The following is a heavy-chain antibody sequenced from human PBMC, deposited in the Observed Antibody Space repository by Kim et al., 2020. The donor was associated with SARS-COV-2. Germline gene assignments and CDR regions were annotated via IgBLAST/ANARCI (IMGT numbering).Heavy chain of an antibody. CDR2: IKSKTDGGTT. V-gene: IGHV3-15*01. D-gene: IGHD3-22*01. CDR3: TTNSKYYYDSSGYYYLDY. CDR1: GFTFSNAW. Sequence: GGSLRLSCADSGFTFSNAWMSWVRQAPGKGLEWVGRIKSKTDGGTTDYAAPVKGRFTISRDDSKNTLYLQMNSLKTEDTAVYYCTTNSKYYYDSSGYYYLDYWGQGTLVTVSS. J-gene: IGHJ4*02.